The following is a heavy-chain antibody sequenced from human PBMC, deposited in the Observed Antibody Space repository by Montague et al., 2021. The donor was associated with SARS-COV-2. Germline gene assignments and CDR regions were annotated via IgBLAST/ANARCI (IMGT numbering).Heavy chain of an antibody. Sequence: SETLSPTCTVSGGSIRDNNYYWGWIRQPPGKGLEWIGSIYYSGSTYYNPSLKSRVTISVDTSKTQFSLKLSSVTAADTAVYYCARRDGGSCFDYWGQGTLVTVSS. CDR3: ARRDGGSCFDY. CDR2: IYYSGST. J-gene: IGHJ4*02. D-gene: IGHD2-15*01. V-gene: IGHV4-39*01. CDR1: GGSIRDNNYY.